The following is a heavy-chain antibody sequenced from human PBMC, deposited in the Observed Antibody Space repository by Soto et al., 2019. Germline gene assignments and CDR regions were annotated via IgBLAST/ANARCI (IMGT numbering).Heavy chain of an antibody. D-gene: IGHD2-8*01. CDR3: ARERGYCTNGVCLGLDYYYGMDV. CDR2: INHSGST. CDR1: GGSFSGYY. V-gene: IGHV4-34*01. Sequence: TLSLTCAVYGGSFSGYYWSWIRQPPGKGLEWIGEINHSGSTNYNPSLKSRVTISVDTSKNQFSLKLSSVTAADTAVYYCARERGYCTNGVCLGLDYYYGMDVWGQGTTVTVSS. J-gene: IGHJ6*02.